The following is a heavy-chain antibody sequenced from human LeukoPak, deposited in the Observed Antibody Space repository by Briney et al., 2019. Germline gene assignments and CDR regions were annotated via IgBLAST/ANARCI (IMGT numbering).Heavy chain of an antibody. Sequence: GGSLRFSCAASGFTFSDYYMSGIRQAPGKGLEWVSYISSSSSYTNYADSVKGRFTISRDNAKNSLYLQMNSLRAEDTAVYYCARYRFGELTYGMDVWGKGTTVTVSS. CDR2: ISSSSSYT. V-gene: IGHV3-11*06. J-gene: IGHJ6*04. CDR3: ARYRFGELTYGMDV. CDR1: GFTFSDYY. D-gene: IGHD3-10*01.